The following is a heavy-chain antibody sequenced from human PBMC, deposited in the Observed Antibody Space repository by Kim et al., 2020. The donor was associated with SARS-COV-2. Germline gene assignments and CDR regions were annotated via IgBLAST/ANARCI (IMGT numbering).Heavy chain of an antibody. CDR2: INAGNGNT. CDR1: GYTFTSYA. V-gene: IGHV1-3*01. J-gene: IGHJ4*02. CDR3: ARDSGGAVADDY. Sequence: SVKVSCKASGYTFTSYAMHWVRQAPGQRLEWMGWINAGNGNTKYSQKFQGRVTITRDTSASTAYMELSSLRSEDTAVYYCARDSGGAVADDYWGQGTLVTVSS. D-gene: IGHD6-19*01.